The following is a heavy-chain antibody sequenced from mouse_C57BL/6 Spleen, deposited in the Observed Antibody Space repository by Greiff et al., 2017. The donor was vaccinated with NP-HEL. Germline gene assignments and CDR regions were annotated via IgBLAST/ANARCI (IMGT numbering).Heavy chain of an antibody. CDR3: TGRKNEYYFDY. CDR2: IRLKSDNYAT. J-gene: IGHJ2*01. V-gene: IGHV6-3*01. CDR1: GFTFSNYW. Sequence: EVQLQESGGGLVQPGGSMKLSCVASGFTFSNYWMNWVRQSPEKGLEWVAQIRLKSDNYATHYAESVKGRFTISRDDSKSSVYLQMNNLRAEDTGIYYCTGRKNEYYFDYWGQGTTLTVSS.